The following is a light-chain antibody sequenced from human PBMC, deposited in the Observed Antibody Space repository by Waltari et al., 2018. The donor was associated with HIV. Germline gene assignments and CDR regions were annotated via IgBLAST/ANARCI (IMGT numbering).Light chain of an antibody. J-gene: IGKJ1*01. CDR1: QGISNY. Sequence: DTQMTQSPSSLSASVGDRVTITCRASQGISNYLAWYHQKPGKVPKLLIYASSTLQSGVPSRFSGSGSGTDFTLTISSLHPEDVATYYCQKYNSAPRTFGQGTKVEIK. V-gene: IGKV1-27*01. CDR3: QKYNSAPRT. CDR2: ASS.